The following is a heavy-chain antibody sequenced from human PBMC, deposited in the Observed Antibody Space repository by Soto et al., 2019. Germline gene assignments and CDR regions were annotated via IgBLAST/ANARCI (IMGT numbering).Heavy chain of an antibody. J-gene: IGHJ3*02. V-gene: IGHV3-23*01. D-gene: IGHD6-6*01. CDR1: GFTFSSYA. CDR3: AKDTEYGHAFDS. Sequence: GGSLRLSCAASGFTFSSYAMSWGRQAPGKGLEWVSAISGSGGSTYYADSVKGRFTISRDNSNNTLYLQMHSLRAEDTAVYYRAKDTEYGHAFDSWGQGTMVTV. CDR2: ISGSGGST.